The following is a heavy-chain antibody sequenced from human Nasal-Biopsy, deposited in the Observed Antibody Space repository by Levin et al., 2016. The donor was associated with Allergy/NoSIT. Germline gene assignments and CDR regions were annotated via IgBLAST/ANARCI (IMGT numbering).Heavy chain of an antibody. CDR2: ISAYNGNT. V-gene: IGHV1-18*01. J-gene: IGHJ5*02. D-gene: IGHD2-15*01. CDR3: ARDVGYCRGGSCYGNWFDP. Sequence: ASVKVSCKASGYTFTDYAVSWVRQAPGQGLERMGWISAYNGNTHYAQNFQGRVTMTTDTSTSTAYMELRSLRSDDTAVYYCARDVGYCRGGSCYGNWFDPWGQGTLVTVSS. CDR1: GYTFTDYA.